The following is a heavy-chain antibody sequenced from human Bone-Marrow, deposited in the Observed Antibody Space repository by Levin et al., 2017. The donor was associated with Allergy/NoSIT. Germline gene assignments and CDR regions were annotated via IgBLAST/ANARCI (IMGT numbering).Heavy chain of an antibody. J-gene: IGHJ4*02. CDR3: AGYDTSGYHSPFDY. V-gene: IGHV3-23*01. D-gene: IGHD3-22*01. CDR1: GLIFSNYA. CDR2: ISGSGSNT. Sequence: ETLSLTCAASGLIFSNYAMNWVRQAPGKGLEWVSQISGSGSNTHYADSVRGRFTFSRDNSNNTVYLRMNSLRADDTAVYYCAGYDTSGYHSPFDYWGQGTLVTVSS.